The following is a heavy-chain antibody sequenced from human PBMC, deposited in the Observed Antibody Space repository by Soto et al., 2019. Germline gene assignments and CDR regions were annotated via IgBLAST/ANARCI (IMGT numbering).Heavy chain of an antibody. D-gene: IGHD3-22*01. CDR2: INWNGGST. CDR3: ARVPYYYDSSGSYYDGMDV. CDR1: GFTFDDYG. Sequence: EVQLVESGGGVVRPGGSLRLSCAASGFTFDDYGISWVRQAPGKGLELVSGINWNGGSTGYADSVKGRFTISRDNAKNSLYLQMNSLRAEDTALYYCARVPYYYDSSGSYYDGMDVWGQGTTVTVSS. J-gene: IGHJ6*02. V-gene: IGHV3-20*04.